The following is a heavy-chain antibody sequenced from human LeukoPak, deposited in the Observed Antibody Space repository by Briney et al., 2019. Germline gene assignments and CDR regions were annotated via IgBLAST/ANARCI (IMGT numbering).Heavy chain of an antibody. CDR3: VRDSTSGVDY. D-gene: IGHD3-10*01. CDR2: ISSGGGRT. V-gene: IGHV3-74*01. CDR1: GFTFSNYC. J-gene: IGHJ4*02. Sequence: GGSLRLSCAASGFTFSNYCMRCVRHAPGKGLGCVSRISSGGGRTQYADSVRGGVTISRETSKKTLYLQIDTLRAESTGVYYFVRDSTSGVDYWGQGALVSVSS.